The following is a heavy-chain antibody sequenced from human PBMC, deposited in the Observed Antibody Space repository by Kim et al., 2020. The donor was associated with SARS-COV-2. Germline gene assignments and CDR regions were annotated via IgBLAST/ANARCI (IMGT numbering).Heavy chain of an antibody. D-gene: IGHD3-10*01. Sequence: AQGFTGRFVCSLDTSVSTAYLQISSLKAEDTAVYYCARDLLWFGESDFDYWGQGTLVTVSS. J-gene: IGHJ4*02. V-gene: IGHV7-4-1*02. CDR3: ARDLLWFGESDFDY.